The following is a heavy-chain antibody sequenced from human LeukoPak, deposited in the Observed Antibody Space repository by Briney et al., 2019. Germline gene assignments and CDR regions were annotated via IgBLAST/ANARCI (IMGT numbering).Heavy chain of an antibody. CDR1: GGSFSAYY. Sequence: SETLSLTCAVYGGSFSAYYWSWIRQSPGKGLEWIGEINHRGSTNYNPSLKRRVTMSLDTSKNQFSLKLSAVTAADTAVYYCASRWGSGSYKAGLNWFDPWGQGTLVTVSS. CDR2: INHRGST. D-gene: IGHD3-10*01. J-gene: IGHJ5*02. V-gene: IGHV4-34*01. CDR3: ASRWGSGSYKAGLNWFDP.